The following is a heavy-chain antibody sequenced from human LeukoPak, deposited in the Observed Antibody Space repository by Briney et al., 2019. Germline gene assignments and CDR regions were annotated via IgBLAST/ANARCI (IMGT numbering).Heavy chain of an antibody. J-gene: IGHJ3*02. CDR3: ARSTSLANWGGGDAFDI. D-gene: IGHD7-27*01. Sequence: ASVKVSCKASGYTFTGYYIHWVRQAPGQGLEWMGWINPNNGGTNYAQKFQGRVTMTRDTSISTAYMELSSLKASDTAMYYCARSTSLANWGGGDAFDIWGQGTMVTVSS. CDR2: INPNNGGT. V-gene: IGHV1-2*02. CDR1: GYTFTGYY.